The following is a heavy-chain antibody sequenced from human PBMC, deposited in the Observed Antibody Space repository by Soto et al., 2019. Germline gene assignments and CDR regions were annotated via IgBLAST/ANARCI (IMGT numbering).Heavy chain of an antibody. CDR1: GSSITITYY. Sequence: SETLSLTCAVSGSSITITYYWGWVRQPPGKGLEWIGSIHHSGSVFESGSTHYNPSFKSRVTISADTSKNQFSLELTSVTAADTAVYFCARNNSSSYFDYWGQGTLVTAPQ. D-gene: IGHD6-13*01. CDR2: IHHSGSVFESGST. V-gene: IGHV4-38-2*01. CDR3: ARNNSSSYFDY. J-gene: IGHJ4*02.